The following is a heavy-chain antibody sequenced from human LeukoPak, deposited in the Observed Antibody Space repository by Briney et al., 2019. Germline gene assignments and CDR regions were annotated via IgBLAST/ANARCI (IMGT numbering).Heavy chain of an antibody. CDR3: ARSPPWYSSSWYGAFDI. V-gene: IGHV3-48*04. CDR2: ITSSGRAI. Sequence: GGSLRLSCAASGFTFSTYAVNWVRQAPGKGLEWISYITSSGRAIYYPDSVKGRFTISRDNTKNSLYLQMNSLRAEDTAVYYCARSPPWYSSSWYGAFDIWGQGTMVTVSS. D-gene: IGHD6-13*01. CDR1: GFTFSTYA. J-gene: IGHJ3*02.